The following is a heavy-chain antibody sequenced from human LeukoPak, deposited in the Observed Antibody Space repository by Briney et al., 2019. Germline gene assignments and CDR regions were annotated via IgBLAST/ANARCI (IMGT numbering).Heavy chain of an antibody. V-gene: IGHV1-46*01. J-gene: IGHJ4*02. D-gene: IGHD5-18*01. CDR1: GYALTNYC. Sequence: ASVKVSCKASGYALTNYCMSWVRQAPGQGPEWMGAIDPSSGNTQFAPKFEGRVTVTTDTSTSTVYMEMSSLRSDDTAMYYCATYPGPTIQGSFDYWAQGTLVTVSS. CDR3: ATYPGPTIQGSFDY. CDR2: IDPSSGNT.